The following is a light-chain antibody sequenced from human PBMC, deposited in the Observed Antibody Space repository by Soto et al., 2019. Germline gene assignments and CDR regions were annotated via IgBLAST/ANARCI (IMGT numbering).Light chain of an antibody. CDR2: DAS. CDR3: QQYNSYPWT. V-gene: IGKV1-5*01. CDR1: QSISSW. Sequence: DIQMTQSPSTLSASVGYRFTITCRASQSISSWLAWYQQKPGKAPKLLIYDASSLESGVPSRFSGSGSGTEFTLTISSLQPDDLATYYCQQYNSYPWTFGQGTTGDI. J-gene: IGKJ1*01.